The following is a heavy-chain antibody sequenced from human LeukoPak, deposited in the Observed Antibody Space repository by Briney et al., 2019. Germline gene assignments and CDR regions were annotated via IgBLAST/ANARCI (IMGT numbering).Heavy chain of an antibody. V-gene: IGHV4-59*01. CDR2: ISYSGST. D-gene: IGHD3-16*02. J-gene: IGHJ4*02. Sequence: SETLSLTCNVSGGSISNYYWTWIRQPPGKGLEWIGYISYSGSTNYNPSLKSRVTISVDTSKNQFSLKLSSVTAADTAVYYCARYVWGSYPTFEDCWGQGTLVTVSS. CDR1: GGSISNYY. CDR3: ARYVWGSYPTFEDC.